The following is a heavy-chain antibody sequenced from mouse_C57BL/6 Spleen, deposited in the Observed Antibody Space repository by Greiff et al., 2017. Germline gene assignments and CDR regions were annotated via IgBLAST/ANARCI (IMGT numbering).Heavy chain of an antibody. CDR2: LYPGDGDT. D-gene: IGHD1-1*01. CDR1: GYAFSSYW. J-gene: IGHJ4*01. V-gene: IGHV1-80*01. Sequence: QVQLQQSGAELVKPGASVKISCKASGYAFSSYWMNWVKQRPGKGLEWIGQLYPGDGDTNYNGKFKGKATLTADKSSSTAYMQLSSLPSEDSSVYCCARGDYGSRKEAAMDYWGQGTSVTVSS. CDR3: ARGDYGSRKEAAMDY.